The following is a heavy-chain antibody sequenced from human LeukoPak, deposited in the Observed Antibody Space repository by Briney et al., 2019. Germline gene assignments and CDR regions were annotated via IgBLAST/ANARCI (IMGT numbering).Heavy chain of an antibody. Sequence: SETLSLTCTASGGSISSNYWSWIRQPAGKGLEWIGRIYTSGSTNYNPSLKSRVTMSVDTSKNQFSLKLSSVTAADTAVYYCARGLAAAEFDYWGQGTLVTVSS. CDR2: IYTSGST. V-gene: IGHV4-4*07. CDR1: GGSISSNY. D-gene: IGHD6-13*01. CDR3: ARGLAAAEFDY. J-gene: IGHJ4*02.